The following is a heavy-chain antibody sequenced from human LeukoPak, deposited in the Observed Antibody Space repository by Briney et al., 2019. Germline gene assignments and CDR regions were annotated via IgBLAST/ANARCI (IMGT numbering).Heavy chain of an antibody. Sequence: ASVKVSCKASGYTFTSYDINWVRQATGQGLEWMGWMNPNSGNTGYAQKFQGRVTITADESTSTAYMELGSLRSEDTAVYYCARGRISTPKTKRTYDYYGMDVWGQGTTVTVSS. J-gene: IGHJ6*02. D-gene: IGHD2-15*01. CDR3: ARGRISTPKTKRTYDYYGMDV. V-gene: IGHV1-8*01. CDR1: GYTFTSYD. CDR2: MNPNSGNT.